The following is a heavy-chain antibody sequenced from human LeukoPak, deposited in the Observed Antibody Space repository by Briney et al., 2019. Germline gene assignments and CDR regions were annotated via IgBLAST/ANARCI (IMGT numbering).Heavy chain of an antibody. CDR1: GFTVSSNY. J-gene: IGHJ4*02. CDR2: ISGSGGST. V-gene: IGHV3-23*01. CDR3: AKDQRDGYNWGVFDY. Sequence: PGGSLRLSCAASGFTVSSNYMSWVRQAPGKGLEWVSAISGSGGSTYYADSVKGRFTISRDNSKNTLYLQMNSLRAEDTAVYYCAKDQRDGYNWGVFDYWGQGTLVTVSS. D-gene: IGHD5-24*01.